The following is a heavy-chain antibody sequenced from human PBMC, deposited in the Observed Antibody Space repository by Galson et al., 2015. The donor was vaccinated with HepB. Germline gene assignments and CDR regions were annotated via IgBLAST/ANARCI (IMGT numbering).Heavy chain of an antibody. V-gene: IGHV1-69*10. CDR3: ARDPTLRGSYFDY. Sequence: SVKVSCKASGGTFSNYVISWVRQAPGQGLEWMGGIMPIFGIANYAQKLQGRVTITADKSTCTAYMELSSLRSEDTIVYYCARDPTLRGSYFDYWGQGTLVTVSS. CDR1: GGTFSNYV. J-gene: IGHJ4*02. CDR2: IMPIFGIA. D-gene: IGHD3-16*01.